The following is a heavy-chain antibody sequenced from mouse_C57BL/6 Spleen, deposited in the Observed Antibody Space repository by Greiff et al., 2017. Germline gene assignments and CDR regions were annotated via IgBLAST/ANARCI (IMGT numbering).Heavy chain of an antibody. CDR3: TVYYGSSSYYAMDY. CDR1: GFTFSNYW. V-gene: IGHV6-3*01. J-gene: IGHJ4*01. Sequence: EVKLLESGGGLVQPGGSMKLSCVASGFTFSNYWMNWVRQSPEKGLEWVAQIRLKSDNYATHYAESVKGRFTISRDDSKSSVYLQMNNLRAEDTGIYYCTVYYGSSSYYAMDYWGQGTSVTVSS. D-gene: IGHD1-1*01. CDR2: IRLKSDNYAT.